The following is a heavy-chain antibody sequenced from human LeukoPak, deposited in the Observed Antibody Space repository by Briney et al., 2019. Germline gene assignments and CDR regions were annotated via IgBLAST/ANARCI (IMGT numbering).Heavy chain of an antibody. V-gene: IGHV3-74*01. CDR3: ARPLSSNCRIDP. Sequence: PGGSLRLSCAASGFTSSSYWMHWVRQAPGKGLVWVSRINFDGSSTTYADSVKGRFTISRDNAKNTLYLQMNSLRVEDTAVYYCARPLSSNCRIDPWGQGTLVTVSS. J-gene: IGHJ5*02. CDR2: INFDGSST. D-gene: IGHD1-1*01. CDR1: GFTSSSYW.